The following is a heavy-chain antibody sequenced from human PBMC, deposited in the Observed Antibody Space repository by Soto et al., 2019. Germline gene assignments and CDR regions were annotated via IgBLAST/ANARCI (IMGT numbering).Heavy chain of an antibody. CDR2: IKSKTDGGTT. D-gene: IGHD3-3*02. V-gene: IGHV3-15*07. CDR3: TTAIWLRSDRDPFLEWLSDYYYYGMDV. CDR1: GFTFSNAW. J-gene: IGHJ6*02. Sequence: PGGSLRLSCAASGFTFSNAWMNWVRQAPGKGLEWVGRIKSKTDGGTTDYAAPVKGRFTISRDDSKNTLYLQMNSLKTEDTAVYYCTTAIWLRSDRDPFLEWLSDYYYYGMDVWGQGTTVTVSS.